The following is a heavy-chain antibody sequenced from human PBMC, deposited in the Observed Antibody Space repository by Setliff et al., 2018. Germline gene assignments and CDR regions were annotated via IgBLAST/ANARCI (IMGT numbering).Heavy chain of an antibody. CDR3: ARTGTYRYFDS. CDR2: IYHGGKT. J-gene: IGHJ4*02. V-gene: IGHV4-39*01. CDR1: GGSISSGVYY. Sequence: SETLSLTCTVSGGSISSGVYYWGWIRQPPGKGLGWIGRIYHGGKTYYNTSLESRLTISVDTSKNQFSLKLRSVTAADTAVYYCARTGTYRYFDSWGQGTLFTVSS. D-gene: IGHD1-1*01.